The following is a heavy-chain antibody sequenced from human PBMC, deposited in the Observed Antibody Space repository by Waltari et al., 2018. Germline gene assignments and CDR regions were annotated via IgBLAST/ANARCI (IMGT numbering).Heavy chain of an antibody. J-gene: IGHJ4*02. V-gene: IGHV4-61*02. CDR1: GDSISSGNSY. Sequence: QVQLQESGPGLVKPSQTLSLTCTVSGDSISSGNSYWRWIRQPAGQGLEWIGRIYTSESTNYSPSLKGRVSISLDSSKNQFSLNLRSVTASDTAIYYCARDRGGSTCDYWGRGALVTVSS. CDR2: IYTSEST. CDR3: ARDRGGSTCDY. D-gene: IGHD2-2*01.